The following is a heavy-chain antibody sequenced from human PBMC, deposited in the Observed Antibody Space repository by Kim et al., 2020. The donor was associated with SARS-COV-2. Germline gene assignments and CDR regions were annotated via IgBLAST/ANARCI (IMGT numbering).Heavy chain of an antibody. J-gene: IGHJ4*02. Sequence: NYHAHTAKARSTNSRDKSKNTLYLQMNSLRAEDTAVYYCAREYGGTADYWGQGTLVTVSS. CDR3: AREYGGTADY. D-gene: IGHD2-15*01. V-gene: IGHV3-30*01. CDR2: N.